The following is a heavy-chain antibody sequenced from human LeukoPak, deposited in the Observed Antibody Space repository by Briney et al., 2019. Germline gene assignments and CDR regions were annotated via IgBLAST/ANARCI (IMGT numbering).Heavy chain of an antibody. V-gene: IGHV3-23*01. CDR2: VSSSGDKT. Sequence: PGGSLRLSCAASGFTFNNYAMSWVRQAPGKGLEWVSLVSSSGDKTYYSESVKGRFTISRDNSKNTLYLQMNSLRAEDTAVYYCANYGRHFASWGQGTLVTVSP. CDR3: ANYGRHFAS. CDR1: GFTFNNYA. J-gene: IGHJ4*02. D-gene: IGHD4-17*01.